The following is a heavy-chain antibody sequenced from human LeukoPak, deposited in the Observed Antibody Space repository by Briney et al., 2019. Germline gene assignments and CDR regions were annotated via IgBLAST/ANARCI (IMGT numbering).Heavy chain of an antibody. CDR3: ARGRYCSGGSCKKNYYMDV. CDR2: ISHSGST. CDR1: GGSFSGYY. Sequence: SETLSLTCAVYGGSFSGYYWSWIRQPPGKGLEWIGEISHSGSTNYNPSLKSRVTISVDTSKNQFSLKLSSVTAADTAVYYCARGRYCSGGSCKKNYYMDVWGKGTTVTVSS. D-gene: IGHD2-15*01. V-gene: IGHV4-34*01. J-gene: IGHJ6*03.